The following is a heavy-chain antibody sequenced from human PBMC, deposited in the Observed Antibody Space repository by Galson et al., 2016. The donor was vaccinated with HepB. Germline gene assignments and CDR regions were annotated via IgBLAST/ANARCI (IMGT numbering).Heavy chain of an antibody. CDR3: TRGRWELRF. D-gene: IGHD1-26*01. J-gene: IGHJ4*02. CDR2: ISYDGSNI. CDR1: GFNLSPYG. Sequence: SLRLSCAASGFNLSPYGLSWVRQGPGKGLEWVAFISYDGSNIHYEDSVKGRFTVSRDHSKNTLYLQMTSMRTEDTAVYYCTRGRWELRFWGQGTLVTVSS. V-gene: IGHV3-30*04.